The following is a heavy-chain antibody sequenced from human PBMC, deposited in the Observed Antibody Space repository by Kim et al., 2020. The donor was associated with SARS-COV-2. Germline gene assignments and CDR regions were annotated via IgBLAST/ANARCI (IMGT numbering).Heavy chain of an antibody. CDR2: IYTSGST. CDR1: GGSISSGSYY. J-gene: IGHJ3*02. V-gene: IGHV4-61*02. Sequence: SETLSLTCTVSGGSISSGSYYWSWIRQPAGKGLEWIGRIYTSGSTNYNPSLKSRVTISEDTSKNQFSLKLSSVTAADTAEYYCARGYRSSGYDAFDIWGQGTMVTVSS. D-gene: IGHD6-13*01. CDR3: ARGYRSSGYDAFDI.